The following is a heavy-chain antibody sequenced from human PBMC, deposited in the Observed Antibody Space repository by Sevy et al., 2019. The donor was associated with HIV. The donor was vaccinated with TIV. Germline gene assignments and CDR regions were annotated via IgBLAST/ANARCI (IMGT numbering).Heavy chain of an antibody. CDR1: GFAFSNYG. D-gene: IGHD3-22*01. Sequence: GGSLRLSCAASGFAFSNYGMHWVRQAPGKGLEWVAVIWNDIINKNYADSVKGRFTISRDNSQNTLYLQMNSLRAEDTAVYYCASLPNNYYDIGGYSGDDAFDLWGQGTMVTVSS. CDR2: IWNDIINK. J-gene: IGHJ3*01. V-gene: IGHV3-33*03. CDR3: ASLPNNYYDIGGYSGDDAFDL.